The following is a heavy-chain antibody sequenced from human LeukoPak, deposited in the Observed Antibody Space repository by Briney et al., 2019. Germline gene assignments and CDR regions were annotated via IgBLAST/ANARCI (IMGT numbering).Heavy chain of an antibody. CDR3: AKDVRSGYFDY. CDR1: GFIFNNYG. CDR2: IYSDGSKQ. Sequence: GGSLRPSCAASGFIFNNYGMHWVRQAPGKGLEWVAVIYSDGSKQNYADSVKGRFTISRDDSKNTVYLQMNSLRADDTAVYYCAKDVRSGYFDYWGQGTLVTVSS. V-gene: IGHV3-33*06. D-gene: IGHD3-22*01. J-gene: IGHJ4*02.